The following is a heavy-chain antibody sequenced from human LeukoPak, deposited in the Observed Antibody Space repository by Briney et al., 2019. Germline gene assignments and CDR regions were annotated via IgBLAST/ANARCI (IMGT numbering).Heavy chain of an antibody. CDR2: IYYTGSS. J-gene: IGHJ4*02. Sequence: SETLSLTCTVSGGSISSYYWSWIRQPPGKGLEWIGYIYYTGSSKYNPSLKSRVTLSVDTSENQFSLTLNSVTAADTAVYYCARGAYCSSINCYGFDYWGQGTQVTASS. D-gene: IGHD2-2*01. V-gene: IGHV4-59*01. CDR1: GGSISSYY. CDR3: ARGAYCSSINCYGFDY.